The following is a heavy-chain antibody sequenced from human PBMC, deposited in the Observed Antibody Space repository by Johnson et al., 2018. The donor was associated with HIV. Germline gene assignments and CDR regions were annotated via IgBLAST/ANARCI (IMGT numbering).Heavy chain of an antibody. V-gene: IGHV3-NL1*01. CDR3: ARSVGYCSGGSCSPDAFDI. CDR1: GFAFSSYA. J-gene: IGHJ3*02. D-gene: IGHD2-15*01. CDR2: IYSGGSQ. Sequence: QVQLVESGGGVVQPGRSLRLSCAASGFAFSSYAMHWVRQAPGKGLEWVSVIYSGGSQYYADPVKGRFTISRDNSKNTLYLQMNSLRAEDTAVYYCARSVGYCSGGSCSPDAFDIWGQGTMVTVSS.